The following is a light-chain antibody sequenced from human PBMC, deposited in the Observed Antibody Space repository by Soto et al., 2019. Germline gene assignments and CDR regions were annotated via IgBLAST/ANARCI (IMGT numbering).Light chain of an antibody. CDR1: SSDIGNYNL. CDR3: CSYAGSSTVV. J-gene: IGLJ2*01. V-gene: IGLV2-23*02. CDR2: EVT. Sequence: QSALTQPASVSGSPGQSITISCTGTSSDIGNYNLVSWYQQSPGKAPKLMIYEVTKRPSGISDRFSGSKSANTASLTISGLQDDDEADYFCCSYAGSSTVVFGGGTKVTVL.